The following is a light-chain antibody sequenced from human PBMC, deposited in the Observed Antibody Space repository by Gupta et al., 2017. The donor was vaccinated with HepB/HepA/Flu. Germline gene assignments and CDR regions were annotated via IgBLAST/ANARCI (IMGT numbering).Light chain of an antibody. J-gene: IGKJ5*01. V-gene: IGKV1-33*01. CDR1: QDISNY. Sequence: DLQMTQSPSSLSASVGDRVTITRQASQDISNYLNWYQQKPGKPPNLLIYDASHLQTGVPSRFSGSGSGTNFTLSISSLQPEDFATYYCQQEDHLFITFGQGTQVEIK. CDR2: DAS. CDR3: QQEDHLFIT.